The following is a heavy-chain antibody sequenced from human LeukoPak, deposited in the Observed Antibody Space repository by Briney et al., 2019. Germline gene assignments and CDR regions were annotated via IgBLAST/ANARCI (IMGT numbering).Heavy chain of an antibody. V-gene: IGHV3-9*01. J-gene: IGHJ4*02. D-gene: IGHD2-21*02. CDR1: GFTFDDYA. CDR3: ATQVVVTATVDY. CDR2: ISWNSGSI. Sequence: GRSLRLSCAASGFTFDDYAMHWVRQAPGKGLEWVSGISWNSGSIGYADSVKGRFTLSRDNSKNTLYLQMNSLRAEDTAVYYCATQVVVTATVDYWGQGILVTVSS.